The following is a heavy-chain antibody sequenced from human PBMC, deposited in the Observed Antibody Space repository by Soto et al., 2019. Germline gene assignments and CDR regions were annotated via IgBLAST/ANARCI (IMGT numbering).Heavy chain of an antibody. J-gene: IGHJ4*02. CDR1: GFSLSTSGVG. D-gene: IGHD4-17*01. Sequence: QITLKESGPTLVKPTQTLTLTCTFSGFSLSTSGVGVGWIRQPPGKALEWLALIYWDDDKRYSPSLKSRLTITKDTSKNQVVLTMTNMDPVDTATYYCAHRDEGLVTTVPLAFDYWGQGTLVTVSS. V-gene: IGHV2-5*02. CDR3: AHRDEGLVTTVPLAFDY. CDR2: IYWDDDK.